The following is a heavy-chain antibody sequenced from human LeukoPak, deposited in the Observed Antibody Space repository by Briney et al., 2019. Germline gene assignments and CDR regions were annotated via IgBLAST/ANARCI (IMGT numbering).Heavy chain of an antibody. V-gene: IGHV3-74*01. CDR1: GFTVSIYR. CDR3: ARDRSYSGYDLFDY. D-gene: IGHD5-12*01. Sequence: PGGSVTLYCAASGFTVSIYRRHWVRQATGKGLVWVSRISTDGTSGDYADSVEGRFTISRDNGKNTLYLQMNSLRAEDTAVYYCARDRSYSGYDLFDYWGQGTLVTVSS. J-gene: IGHJ4*02. CDR2: ISTDGTSG.